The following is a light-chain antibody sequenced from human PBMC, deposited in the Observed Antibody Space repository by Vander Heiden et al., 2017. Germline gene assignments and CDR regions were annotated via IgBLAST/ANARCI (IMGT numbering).Light chain of an antibody. CDR2: GTS. CDR3: QQYGTSPVT. J-gene: IGKJ5*01. CDR1: QNVNSNF. V-gene: IGKV3-20*01. Sequence: EIVLTQSPDTLSLSPGERATLSCRACQNVNSNFLAWYQQKPGQAPRLLMSGTSTRATGVPDRFSGGGSGTDFTLTVNRLESEDCAVYFCQQYGTSPVTFGQGTRLELK.